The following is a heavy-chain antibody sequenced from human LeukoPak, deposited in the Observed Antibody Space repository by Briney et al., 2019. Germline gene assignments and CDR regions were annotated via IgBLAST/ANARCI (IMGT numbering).Heavy chain of an antibody. Sequence: GGSLRLSCAASGFTFSSYAMPWVRQAPGKGLEWVAVISYDGSNKYYTDSVKGRFTISRDNSKNTLDLQMNSLRAEDPAVYYCARDSRAAGLAFDYWGQGTLVSVSS. D-gene: IGHD3-10*01. J-gene: IGHJ4*02. V-gene: IGHV3-30*04. CDR2: ISYDGSNK. CDR3: ARDSRAAGLAFDY. CDR1: GFTFSSYA.